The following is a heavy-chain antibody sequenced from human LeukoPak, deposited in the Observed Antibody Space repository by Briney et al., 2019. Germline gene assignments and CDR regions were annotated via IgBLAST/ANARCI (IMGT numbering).Heavy chain of an antibody. CDR3: AKQGYYDFWSGLYWYFDL. D-gene: IGHD3-3*01. V-gene: IGHV4-34*08. J-gene: IGHJ2*01. Sequence: PSETLSLTCAVYGGTFSGYYWSWIRQPPGKRLEWVGESNDSGGTNYNPSLKSRVTISADKSKNQFSLKLSSVTAADTAVYYCAKQGYYDFWSGLYWYFDLWGRGTLVTVSS. CDR2: SNDSGGT. CDR1: GGTFSGYY.